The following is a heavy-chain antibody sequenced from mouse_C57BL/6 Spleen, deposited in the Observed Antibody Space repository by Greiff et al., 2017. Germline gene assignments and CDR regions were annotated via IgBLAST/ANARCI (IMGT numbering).Heavy chain of an antibody. D-gene: IGHD3-2*02. CDR3: ARDAQGYAMDY. CDR2: INPSSGYT. J-gene: IGHJ4*01. CDR1: GYTFTSYW. Sequence: QVQLQQSGAELAKPGASVKLSCKASGYTFTSYWMHWVKQRPGQGLEWIGYINPSSGYTKYNQKFKDKDTLTADKSSSTAYMQLSSLTYEDSAVYYCARDAQGYAMDYWGQGTSVTVSS. V-gene: IGHV1-7*01.